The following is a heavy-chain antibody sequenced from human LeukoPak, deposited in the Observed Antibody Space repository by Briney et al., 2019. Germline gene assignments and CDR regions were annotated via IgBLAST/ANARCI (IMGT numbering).Heavy chain of an antibody. J-gene: IGHJ4*02. CDR2: IYSGGST. Sequence: PGGSRRLSWEASGFTVSSNYMSWVRQAPGRGLGWVSVIYSGGSTYYAGSVKGRLTIARDNSKNTLFVQMNSLRAGDTAVYYCARGTVTMVDYWGQGTLVTVSS. D-gene: IGHD3-10*01. CDR1: GFTVSSNY. V-gene: IGHV3-66*01. CDR3: ARGTVTMVDY.